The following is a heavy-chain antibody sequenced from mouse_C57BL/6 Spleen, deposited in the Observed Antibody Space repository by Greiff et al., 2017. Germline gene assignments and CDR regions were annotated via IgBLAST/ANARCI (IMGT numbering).Heavy chain of an antibody. J-gene: IGHJ1*03. CDR1: GFTFSDYY. D-gene: IGHD1-1*01. CDR2: INYDGSST. CDR3: ARYYYGSKWYFDV. V-gene: IGHV5-16*01. Sequence: EVKLMESEGGLVQPGSSMKLSCTASGFTFSDYYMAWVRQVPEKGLEWVANINYDGSSTYYLASLKSRFIISRDTAKNILYLQMSSLKSEDTATYYCARYYYGSKWYFDVWGTGTTVTVSS.